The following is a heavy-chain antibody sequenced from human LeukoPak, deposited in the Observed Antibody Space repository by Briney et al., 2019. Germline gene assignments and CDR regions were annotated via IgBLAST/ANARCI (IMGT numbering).Heavy chain of an antibody. J-gene: IGHJ4*02. V-gene: IGHV4-59*01. CDR2: IYYSGTT. CDR1: GASINTYY. Sequence: PSETLSLTCTVSGASINTYYWSWVRQPPGKGLEWIGYIYYSGTTSYDPSLKTRVTISIDTSKNQFSLKLSSVTAADTAVYYCARVLRPMASQYYFDYWGQGTLVTVSS. CDR3: ARVLRPMASQYYFDY. D-gene: IGHD3-10*01.